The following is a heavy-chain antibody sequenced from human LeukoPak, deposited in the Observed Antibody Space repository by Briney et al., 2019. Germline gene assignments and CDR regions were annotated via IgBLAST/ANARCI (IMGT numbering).Heavy chain of an antibody. J-gene: IGHJ4*02. CDR3: AAPPSQQLAD. D-gene: IGHD6-13*01. V-gene: IGHV3-48*04. CDR1: GFTVSSNY. CDR2: ISSSSSTI. Sequence: GGSLRLSCAASGFTVSSNYMNWVRQAPGKGLEWVSYISSSSSTIYYADSVKGRFTISRDNAKNSLYLQMNSLRAEDTAVYYCAAPPSQQLADWGQGTLVTVSS.